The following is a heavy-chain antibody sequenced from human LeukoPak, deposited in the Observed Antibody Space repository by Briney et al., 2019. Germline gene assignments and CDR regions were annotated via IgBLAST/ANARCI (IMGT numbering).Heavy chain of an antibody. V-gene: IGHV3-48*03. D-gene: IGHD1-26*01. Sequence: GGSLRLSCVASGFTFRAYEMNWVRQAPGKGLEWLSHISSSGNTIYYADSVRGRFTISRDNAESSLFLQMHSLRVEDTGVYYCARETWSLGDDFWGQGTLVIVSS. CDR2: ISSSGNTI. CDR1: GFTFRAYE. J-gene: IGHJ4*02. CDR3: ARETWSLGDDF.